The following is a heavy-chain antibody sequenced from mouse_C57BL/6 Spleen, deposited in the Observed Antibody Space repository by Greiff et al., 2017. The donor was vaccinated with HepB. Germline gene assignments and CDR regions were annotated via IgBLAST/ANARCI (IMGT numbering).Heavy chain of an antibody. Sequence: EVKLMESGGGLVQPKGSLKLSCAASGFSFNTYAMNWVRQAPGKGLEWVARIRSKSNNYATYYADSVKDRFTISRDDSESMLYLQMNNLKTEDTAMYYCVRHDHYDAYYYAMDYWGQGTSVTVSS. CDR3: VRHDHYDAYYYAMDY. J-gene: IGHJ4*01. CDR1: GFSFNTYA. D-gene: IGHD1-2*01. CDR2: IRSKSNNYAT. V-gene: IGHV10-1*01.